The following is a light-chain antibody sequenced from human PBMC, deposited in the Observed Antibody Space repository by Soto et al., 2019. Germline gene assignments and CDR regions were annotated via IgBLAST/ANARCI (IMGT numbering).Light chain of an antibody. Sequence: QSALTQPPSASGSPGQSVTISCTGTSSDVGDYNYVSWYQQHPGKAPKLMLYEVSKRPSGVPDRFSGSKSGNTASLTVSGLQAEDEADYYCSSYAGNLYVFGTGTKLTVL. J-gene: IGLJ1*01. CDR1: SSDVGDYNY. CDR3: SSYAGNLYV. V-gene: IGLV2-8*01. CDR2: EVS.